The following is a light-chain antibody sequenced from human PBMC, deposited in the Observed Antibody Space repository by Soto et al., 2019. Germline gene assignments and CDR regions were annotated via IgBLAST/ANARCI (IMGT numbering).Light chain of an antibody. CDR2: GAS. V-gene: IGKV3-20*01. Sequence: EIVLTQSPGTLSLSPGERATLSCRASQSVSSSFLAWYQQKPDQAPRLLIYGASSRATGIPGRFSGSGSGTDFNLTISRLEPEDFAVYYCQQYCSSPWTFGQGTKVEIK. CDR1: QSVSSSF. CDR3: QQYCSSPWT. J-gene: IGKJ1*01.